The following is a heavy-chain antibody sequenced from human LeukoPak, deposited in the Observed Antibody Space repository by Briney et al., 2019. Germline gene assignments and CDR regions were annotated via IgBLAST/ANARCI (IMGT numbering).Heavy chain of an antibody. J-gene: IGHJ4*02. V-gene: IGHV4-39*07. CDR2: IYYSGST. Sequence: SETLSLTCTVSGGSISSSSYYWGWIRQPPGKGLEWIGSIYYSGSTYYNPSLKSRVAISVDTSKNQFSLKLSSVTAADTAVYYCARGSYYAPTLFDYWGQGTLVTVSS. CDR3: ARGSYYAPTLFDY. CDR1: GGSISSSSYY. D-gene: IGHD1-26*01.